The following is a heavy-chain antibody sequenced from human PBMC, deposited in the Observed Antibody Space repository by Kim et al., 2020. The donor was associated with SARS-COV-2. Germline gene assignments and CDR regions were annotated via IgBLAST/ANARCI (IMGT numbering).Heavy chain of an antibody. J-gene: IGHJ4*02. CDR2: ITRSGAGT. CDR1: GFTFSGYA. V-gene: IGHV3-64D*06. Sequence: GGSLRLSCAGSGFTFSGYAINWVRRAPGKGLEYVSAITRSGAGTFYADSVEGRFTISRDNSKNTLYLQMNSLRLEDTSLYYCGRDGRNLGAVLWGQGTLVIVPS. D-gene: IGHD6-13*01. CDR3: GRDGRNLGAVL.